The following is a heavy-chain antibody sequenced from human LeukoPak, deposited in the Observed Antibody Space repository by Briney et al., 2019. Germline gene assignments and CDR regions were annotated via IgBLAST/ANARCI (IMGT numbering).Heavy chain of an antibody. J-gene: IGHJ4*02. CDR3: ARGLRTLSPSHFDY. Sequence: GGSLRLSCAASGFTFSSYWMSWVRRAPGKGVEWVANIKPNGSEKYYVDSVKGRFTISRDNAKNSLYLQMNSLRAEDTAVYYCARGLRTLSPSHFDYWGQGTLVTVSS. CDR1: GFTFSSYW. V-gene: IGHV3-7*01. CDR2: IKPNGSEK.